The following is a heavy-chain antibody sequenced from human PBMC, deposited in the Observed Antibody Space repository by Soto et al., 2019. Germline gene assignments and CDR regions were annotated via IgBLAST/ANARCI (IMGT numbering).Heavy chain of an antibody. D-gene: IGHD2-2*01. V-gene: IGHV5-10-1*01. J-gene: IGHJ6*02. CDR3: ARIPFEDIVVVPAAPYYYYGMDV. Sequence: PGESLKISCKGSGYSFTSYWISWVRQMPGKGLEWMGRIDPSDSYTNYSPSFQGHVTISADKSISTAYLQWSSLKASDTAMYYCARIPFEDIVVVPAAPYYYYGMDVWGQGITVTVSS. CDR1: GYSFTSYW. CDR2: IDPSDSYT.